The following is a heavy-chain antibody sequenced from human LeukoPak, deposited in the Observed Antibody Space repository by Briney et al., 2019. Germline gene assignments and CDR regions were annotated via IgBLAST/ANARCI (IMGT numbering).Heavy chain of an antibody. D-gene: IGHD4-17*01. V-gene: IGHV4-34*01. J-gene: IGHJ4*02. CDR3: ARVDYGDYSKDFDY. Sequence: GSLRLSCATSGFTSEDYNINWARQAPGKGLEWIGEINHRGRTNYNPSLKSRVTISVDTSKNQFSLRLSSVTAADTAMYYCARVDYGDYSKDFDYWGQGILVTVSS. CDR2: INHRGRT. CDR1: GFTSEDYN.